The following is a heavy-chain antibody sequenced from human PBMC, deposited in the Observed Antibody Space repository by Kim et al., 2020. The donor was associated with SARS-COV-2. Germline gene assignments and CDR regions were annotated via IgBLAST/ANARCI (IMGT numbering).Heavy chain of an antibody. CDR1: GGSISNYY. CDR3: ARMLRSENYFGFDV. Sequence: SETLSLTCTVSGGSISNYYWSWVRRPPGQGLEWIGYIYYVGSSNYNPSLKGRVTISSDRSKNQVSLELSTVTAADTAVYYCARMLRSENYFGFDVWGPG. J-gene: IGHJ6*02. D-gene: IGHD1-26*01. CDR2: IYYVGSS. V-gene: IGHV4-59*13.